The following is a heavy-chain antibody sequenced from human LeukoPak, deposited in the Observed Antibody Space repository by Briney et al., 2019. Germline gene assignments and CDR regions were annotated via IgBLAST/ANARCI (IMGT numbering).Heavy chain of an antibody. CDR1: GGTFSSYA. CDR3: ARDGSGSYIGTH. V-gene: IGHV1-69*05. Sequence: SVKVSCKASGGTFSSYAISWVRQAPGQGLEWMGGIIPIFGTANYAQKFQGRVTITTDESTSTAYMELSSLRSEDTAVYYCARDGSGSYIGTHWGQGTLVTVSS. J-gene: IGHJ4*02. CDR2: IIPIFGTA. D-gene: IGHD1-26*01.